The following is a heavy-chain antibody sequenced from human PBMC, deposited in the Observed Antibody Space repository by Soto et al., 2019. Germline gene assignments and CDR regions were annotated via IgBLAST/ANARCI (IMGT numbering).Heavy chain of an antibody. CDR3: AKGVLVPAAIMYYYYGMDV. J-gene: IGHJ6*02. D-gene: IGHD2-2*01. CDR1: GFTFSSYA. V-gene: IGHV3-23*01. CDR2: ISGSGGST. Sequence: EVQLLESGGGLVQPGGSLRLSCAASGFTFSSYAMSWVRQAPGKGLEWVSAISGSGGSTYYADSVKGRFTISRDNSKNTLYRQMNSLRAEDTAVYYCAKGVLVPAAIMYYYYGMDVWGQGTTVTVSS.